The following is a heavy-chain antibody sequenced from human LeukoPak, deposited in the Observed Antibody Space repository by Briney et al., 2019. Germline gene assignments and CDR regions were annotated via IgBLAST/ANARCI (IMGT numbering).Heavy chain of an antibody. CDR3: TAAQQWPAFGY. V-gene: IGHV4-59*01. CDR2: FYNSGST. CDR1: GGSISSYY. Sequence: SETLSLTCTVSGGSISSYYWSWIRQPPGKGLEWIGTFYNSGSTNYNPSLKSRVTISVDTSKNQFSLRLSSVTAADTAVYYCTAAQQWPAFGYWGQETLVTVS. J-gene: IGHJ4*02. D-gene: IGHD6-19*01.